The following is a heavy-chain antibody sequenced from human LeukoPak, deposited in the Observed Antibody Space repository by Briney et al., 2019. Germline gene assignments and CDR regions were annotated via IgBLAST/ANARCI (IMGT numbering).Heavy chain of an antibody. CDR3: ARGGYYDILTGYYTPGY. Sequence: GGSLRLSCAASGFTFSSYAMHWVRQAPGKGLEWVAVISYDGSNKYYADSVKGRFTISRDNSKNTLYLQMNSPRAEDTAVYYCARGGYYDILTGYYTPGYWGQGTLVTVSS. D-gene: IGHD3-9*01. CDR1: GFTFSSYA. J-gene: IGHJ4*02. CDR2: ISYDGSNK. V-gene: IGHV3-30-3*01.